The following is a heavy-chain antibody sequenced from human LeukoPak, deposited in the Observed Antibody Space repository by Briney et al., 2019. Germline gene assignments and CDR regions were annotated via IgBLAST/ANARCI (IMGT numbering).Heavy chain of an antibody. V-gene: IGHV1-24*01. CDR3: ATDLLQSAGTGY. CDR1: GYTLTELS. D-gene: IGHD6-19*01. J-gene: IGHJ4*02. CDR2: FDPEDGET. Sequence: ASVKVSCKVSGYTLTELSMHWVRQAPGKGLEWMGGFDPEDGETIYAQKFQGRVTMTEDTSTDTAYMELSSLRSEDTAVYYCATDLLQSAGTGYWGQGTLVTVSS.